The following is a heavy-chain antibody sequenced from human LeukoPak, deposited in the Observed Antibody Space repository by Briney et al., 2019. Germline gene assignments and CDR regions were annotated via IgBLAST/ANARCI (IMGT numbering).Heavy chain of an antibody. V-gene: IGHV4-39*01. CDR1: GGSIRSSSYY. CDR3: ARLPDV. Sequence: SETLSLTCTVSGGSIRSSSYYWGWIRQPPGKGLEWIGSIYYSGSTYYNPSLKSRVTISVDTSKKQFSLKLRSVTAADTAVYYCARLPDVWGQGTTVTVSS. CDR2: IYYSGST. J-gene: IGHJ6*02.